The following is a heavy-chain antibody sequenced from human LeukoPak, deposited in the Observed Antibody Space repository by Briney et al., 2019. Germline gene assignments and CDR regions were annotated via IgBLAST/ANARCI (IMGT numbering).Heavy chain of an antibody. CDR2: FDREDGEI. CDR3: ARGYCSGGSCSRAVEDI. Sequence: ASVKVSCKVSAYSLNELSMHWVRQAPGKGLEWMGGFDREDGEIIYAANFQDRVTMTEDTSTDTAHMEPSSLRSEDTAVYYCARGYCSGGSCSRAVEDIWGQGTMVTVSS. J-gene: IGHJ3*02. V-gene: IGHV1-24*01. CDR1: AYSLNELS. D-gene: IGHD2-15*01.